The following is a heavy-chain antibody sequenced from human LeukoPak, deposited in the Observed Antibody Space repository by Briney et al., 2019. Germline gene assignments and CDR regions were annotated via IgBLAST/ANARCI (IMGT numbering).Heavy chain of an antibody. CDR1: GDSFTSYY. CDR2: VNPSGGST. CDR3: ARSIVGATYFDY. Sequence: ASVKVSCKASGDSFTSYYMQWVRQAPGEGLEWMGIVNPSGGSTSYAQKFQGRVTMTRDMSTSTVYMELSSLRSEDTAVYYCARSIVGATYFDYWGQGTLVTVSS. J-gene: IGHJ4*02. V-gene: IGHV1-46*01. D-gene: IGHD1-26*01.